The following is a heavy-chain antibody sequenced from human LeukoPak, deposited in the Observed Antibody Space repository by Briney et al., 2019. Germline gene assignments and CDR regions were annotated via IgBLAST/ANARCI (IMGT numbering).Heavy chain of an antibody. Sequence: SETLSLTCTVSGGSISSYYWSWIRQPPGKGLEWIGYIYYSGSTNYNPSLKRRVTISVDMSKNQFSLKLSSVTAADTAVYYCARETERYSRNRNFDYWGQGTLVTVSS. CDR3: ARETERYSRNRNFDY. CDR1: GGSISSYY. J-gene: IGHJ4*02. D-gene: IGHD6-13*01. V-gene: IGHV4-59*01. CDR2: IYYSGST.